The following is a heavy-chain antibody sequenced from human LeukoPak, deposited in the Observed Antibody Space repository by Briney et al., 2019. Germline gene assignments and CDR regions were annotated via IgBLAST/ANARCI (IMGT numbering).Heavy chain of an antibody. V-gene: IGHV4-59*12. CDR2: IYYSGST. Sequence: PSETLSLTCTVSGGSISSYYWSWIRQPPGKGLEWIGYIYYSGSTNYNPSLKSRVTISVDTSKNQFSLKLSSVTAADTAVYYCARLRRYYDYVWGSYRFYYFDYWGQGTLVTVSS. CDR1: GGSISSYY. J-gene: IGHJ4*02. D-gene: IGHD3-16*02. CDR3: ARLRRYYDYVWGSYRFYYFDY.